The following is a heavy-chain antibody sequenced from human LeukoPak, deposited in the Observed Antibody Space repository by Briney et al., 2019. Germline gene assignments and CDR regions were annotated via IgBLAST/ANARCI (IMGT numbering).Heavy chain of an antibody. Sequence: GASVKVSCKASGGTFSSYAISWVRQAPGQGLEWMGGIIPIFGTANYAQKFQGRVTITADKSTSTAYMELSSLRSEDTAVYYCARENGPGDSSGWYVGAYYYYYMDVWGKGTTVTVSS. V-gene: IGHV1-69*06. CDR2: IIPIFGTA. D-gene: IGHD6-19*01. CDR1: GGTFSSYA. CDR3: ARENGPGDSSGWYVGAYYYYYMDV. J-gene: IGHJ6*03.